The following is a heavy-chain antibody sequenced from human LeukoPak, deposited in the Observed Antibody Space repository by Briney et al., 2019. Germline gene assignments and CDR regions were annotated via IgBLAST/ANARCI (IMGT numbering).Heavy chain of an antibody. Sequence: GGXXLLSCVGSELIVSDNYMGWVRQAPGKGVECVSFLYRGVSTYSADSVKGRFTISRDTSKNTLYLQMNSLKAEDTAVYYCTRFQWGATDAFDIWGQGTMVAVSS. CDR1: ELIVSDNY. V-gene: IGHV3-66*01. J-gene: IGHJ3*02. CDR2: LYRGVST. D-gene: IGHD1-26*01. CDR3: TRFQWGATDAFDI.